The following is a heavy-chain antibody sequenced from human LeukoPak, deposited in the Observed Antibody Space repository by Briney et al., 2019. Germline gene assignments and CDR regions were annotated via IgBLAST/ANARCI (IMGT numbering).Heavy chain of an antibody. Sequence: GGSLRLSCAASGFTFSSYSMNWVRQAPGKGLEWVSSISSSSSYIYYADSVKGRFTIARDNAKNSLYLQMNGLRAEDTAVYYCARFGPLQQPYDYWGQGTLVTVSS. J-gene: IGHJ4*02. D-gene: IGHD6-13*01. CDR2: ISSSSSYI. V-gene: IGHV3-21*01. CDR1: GFTFSSYS. CDR3: ARFGPLQQPYDY.